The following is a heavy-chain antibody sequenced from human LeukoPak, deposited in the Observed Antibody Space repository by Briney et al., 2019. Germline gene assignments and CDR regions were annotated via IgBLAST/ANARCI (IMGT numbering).Heavy chain of an antibody. J-gene: IGHJ4*02. CDR1: GFTFDDYA. CDR3: AKGNRGSYYD. V-gene: IGHV3-43D*03. CDR2: ISWDGSTT. Sequence: GGSLRLSCAASGFTFDDYAMHWVRQAPGKGLEWVSLISWDGSTTYYADSVKGRFTISRDNSKNSLYLQMNSLRAEDTAVYYCAKGNRGSYYDWGQGTLVTVSS. D-gene: IGHD1-26*01.